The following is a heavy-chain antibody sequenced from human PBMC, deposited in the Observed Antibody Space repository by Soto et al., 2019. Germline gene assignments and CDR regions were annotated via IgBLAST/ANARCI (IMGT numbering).Heavy chain of an antibody. Sequence: GGSLRPSCAASGFTLSGRSMHWVRQAPGKGLVWVSGIDNAGTDSTYADSVKGRFTSSRDNAKNMLYLQMNSLRVEDTAVYYCARGWFGPDVWGKGTTVTDS. CDR2: IDNAGTDS. J-gene: IGHJ6*03. V-gene: IGHV3-74*01. CDR1: GFTLSGRS. D-gene: IGHD3-10*01. CDR3: ARGWFGPDV.